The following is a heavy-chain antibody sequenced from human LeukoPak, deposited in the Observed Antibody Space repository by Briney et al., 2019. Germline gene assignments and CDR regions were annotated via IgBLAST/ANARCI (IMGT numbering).Heavy chain of an antibody. J-gene: IGHJ4*02. D-gene: IGHD3-10*01. CDR2: ISSSSSYI. Sequence: GGSLRLSCASSGFTFSSYSMNWVRQAPGKGLKWVSSISSSSSYIYYADSVKGRFTISRDNAKNSLYLQMNSLRAEDTAVYYCARDNDLGFGDTLDYWGQGTLVTVSS. CDR1: GFTFSSYS. CDR3: ARDNDLGFGDTLDY. V-gene: IGHV3-21*01.